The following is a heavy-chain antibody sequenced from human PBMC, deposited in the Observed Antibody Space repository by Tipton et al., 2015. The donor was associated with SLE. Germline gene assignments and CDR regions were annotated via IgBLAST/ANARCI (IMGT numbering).Heavy chain of an antibody. CDR1: GYTFINYG. D-gene: IGHD6-13*01. CDR3: AREDRSCDQKRDYSYYYMDV. Sequence: QSGPEVKKPGASVKVSCKASGYTFINYGISWVRQAPGQGLEWMGWISVYNGYTNYAQKLQGRVTMTTDTSTSTAYMELRTLRSDDTAVYYCAREDRSCDQKRDYSYYYMDVWGKGTTVTVSS. CDR2: ISVYNGYT. V-gene: IGHV1-18*01. J-gene: IGHJ6*03.